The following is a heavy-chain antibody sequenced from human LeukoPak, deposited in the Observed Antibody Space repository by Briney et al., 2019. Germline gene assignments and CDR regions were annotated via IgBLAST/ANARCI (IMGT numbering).Heavy chain of an antibody. CDR3: ASSELGYCSGGSCYASDY. Sequence: SETLSLTCTVSGGSISRSSYYWGWIRQPPGKGLEWIGYIYYSGSTYYNPSLKSRVTISVDTSKNQFSLKLSSVTAADTAVYYCASSELGYCSGGSCYASDYWGQGTLVTVSS. D-gene: IGHD2-15*01. J-gene: IGHJ4*02. CDR2: IYYSGST. CDR1: GGSISRSSYY. V-gene: IGHV4-31*03.